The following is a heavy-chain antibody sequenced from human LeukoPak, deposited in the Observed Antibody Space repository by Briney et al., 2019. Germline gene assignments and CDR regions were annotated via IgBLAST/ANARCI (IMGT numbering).Heavy chain of an antibody. V-gene: IGHV3-21*01. Sequence: GGSLRLSCAASGFTSSSYSMNWVRQAPGKGLEWVSSISSSSSYIYYADSVKGRFTISRDNAKNSLYLQMNSLRAEDTAVYYCARDSYDSSGYYYWGQGTLVTVSS. CDR3: ARDSYDSSGYYY. J-gene: IGHJ4*02. CDR2: ISSSSSYI. D-gene: IGHD3-22*01. CDR1: GFTSSSYS.